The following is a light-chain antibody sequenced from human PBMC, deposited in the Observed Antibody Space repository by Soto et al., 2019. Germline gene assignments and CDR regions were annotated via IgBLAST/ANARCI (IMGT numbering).Light chain of an antibody. CDR1: SSDVGGYNC. CDR2: DVS. J-gene: IGLJ2*01. Sequence: QSVLTQPASVSGSPGQSITISCTGTSSDVGGYNCVSWYQQHPGKAPKLVIYDVSSRPSGVSNRFSASKSANTASLSISGLQAEDEADYYCSSYTSSSTLVFGGGTKLTVL. V-gene: IGLV2-14*03. CDR3: SSYTSSSTLV.